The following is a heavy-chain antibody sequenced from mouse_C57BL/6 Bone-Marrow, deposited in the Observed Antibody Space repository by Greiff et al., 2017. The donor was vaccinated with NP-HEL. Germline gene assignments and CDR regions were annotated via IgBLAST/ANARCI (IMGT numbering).Heavy chain of an antibody. Sequence: EVKLQESGGGLVQPGGFMKLSCVASGFTFSNYWMNWVRQSPEKGLEWVAQIRLKSDNYATHYAESVKGRFTISRDDSKSSVYLQMNNLRAEDTGIYYCTIIITTVFDYWGQGTTLTVSS. J-gene: IGHJ2*01. CDR3: TIIITTVFDY. CDR2: IRLKSDNYAT. D-gene: IGHD1-1*01. V-gene: IGHV6-3*01. CDR1: GFTFSNYW.